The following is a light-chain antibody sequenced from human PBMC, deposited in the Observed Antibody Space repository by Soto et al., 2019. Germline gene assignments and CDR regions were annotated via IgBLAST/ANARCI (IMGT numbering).Light chain of an antibody. V-gene: IGKV3D-20*01. CDR1: QRVSSSY. CDR3: QQYGSSPLT. J-gene: IGKJ4*01. Sequence: ELVLTQSPATLSLSPGERATLSCGASQRVSSSYLAWYQQKPGLAPRLLIYHASSRATGIPDRFSGSGSGTDFTRTISRLEPEDFAVYYCQQYGSSPLTFGGGTKVDI. CDR2: HAS.